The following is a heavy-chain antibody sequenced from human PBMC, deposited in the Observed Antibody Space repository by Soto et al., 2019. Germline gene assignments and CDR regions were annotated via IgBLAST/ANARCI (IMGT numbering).Heavy chain of an antibody. CDR3: ARRFMSAGWLDP. CDR2: FNAANGNP. V-gene: IGHV1-3*01. Sequence: QVQLVQSGAEVMRPGASAKVSCKASGYTFTSYAVHWVRQAPGQGLEWMGWFNAANGNPAYFERFRGRVTITRDISASTGHTELTGLTSEDTAVYYCARRFMSAGWLDPWGQVPLVTVSS. CDR1: GYTFTSYA. J-gene: IGHJ5*02.